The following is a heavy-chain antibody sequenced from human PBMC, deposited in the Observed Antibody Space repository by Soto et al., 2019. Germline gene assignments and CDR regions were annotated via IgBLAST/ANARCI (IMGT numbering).Heavy chain of an antibody. J-gene: IGHJ4*02. D-gene: IGHD3-22*01. V-gene: IGHV5-10-1*01. Sequence: PGESLKISCKGSGYSLAGYWINWVRQMPGKGLEWMGRIDPSDSQTYYSPSFRGHVTISAAKSITTVFLQWSSLRASDTAMYYCARQIYDSDSGPNFQYYSGSRGQGTLVIVSS. CDR1: GYSLAGYW. CDR2: IDPSDSQT. CDR3: ARQIYDSDSGPNFQYYSGS.